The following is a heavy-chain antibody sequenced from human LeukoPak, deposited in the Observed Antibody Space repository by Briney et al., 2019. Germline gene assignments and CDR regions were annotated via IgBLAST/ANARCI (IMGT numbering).Heavy chain of an antibody. J-gene: IGHJ4*02. CDR2: ISGGTT. Sequence: GGSLRLSCAASGFTISTYGMSWVRQSPGKGLEWVSSISGGTTYYADSVKGRFTISRDNSKNTVSLQMNSLRAEDTAVYYCAKSVYHSGNYWGQGTLVTVSS. V-gene: IGHV3-23*01. D-gene: IGHD3-10*01. CDR3: AKSVYHSGNY. CDR1: GFTISTYG.